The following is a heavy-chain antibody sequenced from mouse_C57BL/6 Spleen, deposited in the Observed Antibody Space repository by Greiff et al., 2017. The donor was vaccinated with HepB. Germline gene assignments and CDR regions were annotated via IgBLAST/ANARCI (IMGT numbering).Heavy chain of an antibody. Sequence: EVKLMESGGGLVQPGGSLSLSCAASGFTFTDYYMSWVRQPPGKALEWLGFIRNKANGYTTEYSASVKGRFTISRDNSQSILYLQMNALRAEDSATYYCARYGSSYDAMDYWGQGTSVTVSS. D-gene: IGHD1-1*01. CDR2: IRNKANGYTT. CDR1: GFTFTDYY. J-gene: IGHJ4*01. V-gene: IGHV7-3*01. CDR3: ARYGSSYDAMDY.